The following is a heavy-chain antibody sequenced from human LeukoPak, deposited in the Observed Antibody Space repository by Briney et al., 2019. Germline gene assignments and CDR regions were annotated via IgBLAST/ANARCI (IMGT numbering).Heavy chain of an antibody. CDR3: ARVPRPYYYDSSGYYYFDY. Sequence: SETLSLTCTVSGYSISSGYYWGWIRQPPGKGLEWIGSIYYSGSTYYNPSLKSRVTISVDTSKNQFSLKLSSVTAADTAVYYCARVPRPYYYDSSGYYYFDYWGQGTLVTVSS. CDR1: GYSISSGYY. CDR2: IYYSGST. J-gene: IGHJ4*02. D-gene: IGHD3-22*01. V-gene: IGHV4-38-2*02.